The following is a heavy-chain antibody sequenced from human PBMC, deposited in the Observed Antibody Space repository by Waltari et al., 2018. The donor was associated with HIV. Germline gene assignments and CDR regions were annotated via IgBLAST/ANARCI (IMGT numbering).Heavy chain of an antibody. Sequence: EVQLVESGGGVVQPGGSPRLSCAASGFAFSNYWMHWVRQVPGKGLVWVARVNSDGSITTYADSVKGRFTISRDNTKNRVHLRIDSLSAGDTAMYFCARGGYSNYERDWYLDLWGRGTPVIVSS. CDR3: ARGGYSNYERDWYLDL. J-gene: IGHJ2*01. CDR1: GFAFSNYW. CDR2: VNSDGSIT. D-gene: IGHD4-4*01. V-gene: IGHV3-74*03.